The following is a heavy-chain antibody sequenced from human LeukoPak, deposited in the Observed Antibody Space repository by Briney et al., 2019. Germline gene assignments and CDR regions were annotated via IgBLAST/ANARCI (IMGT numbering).Heavy chain of an antibody. CDR3: ARANPTNYDFWSGYVEYYFDY. D-gene: IGHD3-3*01. CDR2: INHSGST. Sequence: SETLSLTCAVYGGSFSGYYWSWIRQPPGKGLEWIGEINHSGSTNYNPSLKSRVTISVDTSKNQFSLKLSSVTAADTAVYYCARANPTNYDFWSGYVEYYFDYWGQGTPVTVSS. V-gene: IGHV4-34*01. CDR1: GGSFSGYY. J-gene: IGHJ4*02.